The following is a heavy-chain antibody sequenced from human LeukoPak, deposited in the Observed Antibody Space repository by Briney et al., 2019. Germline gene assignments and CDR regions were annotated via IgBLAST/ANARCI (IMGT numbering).Heavy chain of an antibody. Sequence: GGSRRLSCAASGFTFSSYAMSWVRQAPGKGLEWVSAISGSGGSTYYADSVKGRFTISRDNSKNTLYLQMNSLRAEDTAVYYCAKDSRNYYDSSGYSSDYWGQGTLVTVSS. D-gene: IGHD3-22*01. CDR3: AKDSRNYYDSSGYSSDY. V-gene: IGHV3-23*01. CDR2: ISGSGGST. CDR1: GFTFSSYA. J-gene: IGHJ4*02.